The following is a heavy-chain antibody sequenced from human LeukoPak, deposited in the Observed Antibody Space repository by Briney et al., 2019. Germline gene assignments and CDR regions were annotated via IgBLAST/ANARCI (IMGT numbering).Heavy chain of an antibody. Sequence: GGSLRLSCAASGFTISGYWMHWVRQAPGKGLVWVSRISGDVFITAYADSVKGRFTISRDNAKNTLYLQMNSLRAEDTAVYYCARGRAGNYYNHNDYWGQGTLVTVSS. CDR1: GFTISGYW. V-gene: IGHV3-74*01. J-gene: IGHJ4*01. D-gene: IGHD3-10*01. CDR2: ISGDVFIT. CDR3: ARGRAGNYYNHNDY.